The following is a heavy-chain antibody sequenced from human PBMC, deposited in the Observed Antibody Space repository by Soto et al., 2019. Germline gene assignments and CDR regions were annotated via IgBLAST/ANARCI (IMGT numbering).Heavy chain of an antibody. CDR2: ISATGVKT. V-gene: IGHV3-23*01. CDR1: GFTFSNYA. CDR3: TKSRSAMIYYFDF. Sequence: GGSLRLSCAASGFTFSNYAMNWVRQAPGKGLEWVSGISATGVKTYSADSVKGRFTMSRDNSKDTVYLEMNSLRAEDTAVYYCTKSRSAMIYYFDFWGLGALVSVSS. J-gene: IGHJ4*02. D-gene: IGHD3-22*01.